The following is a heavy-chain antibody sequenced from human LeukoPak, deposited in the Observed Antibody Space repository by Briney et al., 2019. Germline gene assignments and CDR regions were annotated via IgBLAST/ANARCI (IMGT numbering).Heavy chain of an antibody. J-gene: IGHJ4*02. CDR1: GGSISSGNYY. CDR2: IYTSGTT. D-gene: IGHD2-2*03. V-gene: IGHV4-61*02. CDR3: ARDVDTVLVD. Sequence: SETLSLTCTVSGGSISSGNYYYSWIRRPAGKGLEWLGRIYTSGTTNYNPSLKSRVTISVDTSKNQFSLKLSSVTAADTAVYYCARDVDTVLVDWGQGTLVTVSS.